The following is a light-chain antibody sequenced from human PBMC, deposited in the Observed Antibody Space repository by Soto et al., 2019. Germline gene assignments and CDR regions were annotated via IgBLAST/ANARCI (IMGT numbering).Light chain of an antibody. CDR1: TGAVTSGHY. CDR2: DAS. CDR3: LLSYSGDWV. V-gene: IGLV7-46*01. Sequence: QAVVTQDPSLTVSPGGTVTLTCGSSTGAVTSGHYPYWFQQKPGQAPRTLIYDASNKHTWTPARFSGSLIGGKAALTLSGAQPEDEAEYYCLLSYSGDWVFSGGTKVNVL. J-gene: IGLJ3*02.